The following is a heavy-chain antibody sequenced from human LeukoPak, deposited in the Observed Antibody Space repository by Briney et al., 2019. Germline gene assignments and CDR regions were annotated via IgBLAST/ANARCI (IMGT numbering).Heavy chain of an antibody. V-gene: IGHV5-51*01. D-gene: IGHD3-22*01. CDR3: ATLGGSPANYYDSSGYYPGWFDP. CDR1: GSRFTSYW. Sequence: GGSLQISCQGSGSRFTSYWIGWGRPLPGKGLEWMGIIYPGDSDTRYSPSSQGQVTISADKSISTAYLQWSSLKASDTAMYYCATLGGSPANYYDSSGYYPGWFDPWGQGTLVTVSS. CDR2: IYPGDSDT. J-gene: IGHJ5*02.